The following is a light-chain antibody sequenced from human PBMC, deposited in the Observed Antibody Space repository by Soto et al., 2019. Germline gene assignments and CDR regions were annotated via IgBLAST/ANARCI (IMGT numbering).Light chain of an antibody. J-gene: IGKJ4*01. CDR3: QQSYSNSLT. Sequence: DIQMTQSPSSLSASVGDRVTITCRASQSVSTYLNWYQQKPGEAPKLLIFATSSLQSGVPSRFSGSGSGTAFTLTINSLQPEDFATYYCQQSYSNSLTFGGGTKVEIK. V-gene: IGKV1-39*01. CDR1: QSVSTY. CDR2: ATS.